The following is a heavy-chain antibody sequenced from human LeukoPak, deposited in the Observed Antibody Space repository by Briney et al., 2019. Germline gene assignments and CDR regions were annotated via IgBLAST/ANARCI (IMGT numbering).Heavy chain of an antibody. D-gene: IGHD3-3*01. V-gene: IGHV1-2*02. CDR2: INPNSGGT. J-gene: IGHJ4*02. CDR3: ARDPRFLEWLWGGYYFDY. Sequence: EASVKVSCKASGYTFTGYYMHWVRQAPGQGLEWMGWINPNSGGTNYAQKFQGRVTMTRDTSISTAYMELSRLRSDDTAVYYCARDPRFLEWLWGGYYFDYWGQGTLVTVSS. CDR1: GYTFTGYY.